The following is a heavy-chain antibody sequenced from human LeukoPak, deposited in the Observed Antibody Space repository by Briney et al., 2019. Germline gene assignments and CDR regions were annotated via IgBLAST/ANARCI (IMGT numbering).Heavy chain of an antibody. CDR3: ARARGGTMGTNDYGDYDLLDY. V-gene: IGHV1-46*01. CDR2: INPSGGST. Sequence: GASVKVSCKASGYTFTSYHMHWVRQAPGQGLEWMGIINPSGGSTSYAQKFQGRVTMTRDTSTSTVYMELSSLRSEDTAVYYCARARGGTMGTNDYGDYDLLDYWGQGTLVTVSS. J-gene: IGHJ4*02. D-gene: IGHD4-17*01. CDR1: GYTFTSYH.